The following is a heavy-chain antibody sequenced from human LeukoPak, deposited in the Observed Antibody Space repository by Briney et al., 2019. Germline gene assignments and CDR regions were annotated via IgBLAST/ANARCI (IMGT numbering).Heavy chain of an antibody. CDR3: AREYDGMDV. CDR1: GFTFNIYS. Sequence: GGSLRLSCVASGFTFNIYSMNWVRQAPGKGLEWVSYMTGTSDIIKYADSVKGRFTVSRDNAKNSLYLQMNSLRAEDTAVYYCAREYDGMDVWGQGTTVTVSS. CDR2: MTGTSDII. J-gene: IGHJ6*02. V-gene: IGHV3-48*01.